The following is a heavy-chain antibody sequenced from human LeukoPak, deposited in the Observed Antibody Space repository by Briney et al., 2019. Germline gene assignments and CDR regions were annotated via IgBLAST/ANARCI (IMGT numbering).Heavy chain of an antibody. CDR2: IYSGGST. D-gene: IGHD4-17*01. J-gene: IGHJ3*02. Sequence: GGFLRLSFAAPGSTVSTTYMSWFRQAPGKGLEGASVIYSGGSTYYADSVKGRFTISRDNSKNTLFLQANSLRAEDTAVYYCGKDPNGDYVGAFDMWGQGTMVTVSP. V-gene: IGHV3-53*01. CDR3: GKDPNGDYVGAFDM. CDR1: GSTVSTTY.